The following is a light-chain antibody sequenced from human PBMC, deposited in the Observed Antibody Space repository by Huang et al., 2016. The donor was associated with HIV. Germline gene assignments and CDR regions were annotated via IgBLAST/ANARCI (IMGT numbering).Light chain of an antibody. Sequence: DIQMTQSPSSLSASVGDRVTITCRASQGIRNSLAWYQQKPGKAPKLLLYSTSKLESGVPSRFSGDVSGTDFTLTINTLHPEDFATYFCQQSYGVPYTFGQGTKLEIK. CDR1: QGIRNS. V-gene: IGKV1-NL1*01. CDR2: STS. CDR3: QQSYGVPYT. J-gene: IGKJ2*01.